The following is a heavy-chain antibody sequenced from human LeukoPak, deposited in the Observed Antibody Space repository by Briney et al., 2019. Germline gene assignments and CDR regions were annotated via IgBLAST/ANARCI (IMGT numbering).Heavy chain of an antibody. CDR1: GFTFSSYS. J-gene: IGHJ4*02. Sequence: GGSLRLSCAASGFTFSSYSMNWVRQAPGKGLEWVSSISSSSSYIYYADSVKGRFTISRDNAKNSLYLQMNSLRAEDTAAYYCALISGSYGEADYWGQGTLVTVSS. D-gene: IGHD1-26*01. V-gene: IGHV3-21*01. CDR2: ISSSSSYI. CDR3: ALISGSYGEADY.